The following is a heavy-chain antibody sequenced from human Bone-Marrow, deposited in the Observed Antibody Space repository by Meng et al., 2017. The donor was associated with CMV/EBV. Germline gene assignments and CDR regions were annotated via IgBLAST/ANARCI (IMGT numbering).Heavy chain of an antibody. CDR1: GFTFSSYA. V-gene: IGHV3-74*01. CDR2: INSDGSST. CDR3: ARDLSRADYGDEYYYYYGMDV. J-gene: IGHJ6*02. Sequence: GESLKISCAASGFTFSSYAMSWVRQAPGKGLEWVSRINSDGSSTSYADSVKGRFTISRDNAKNTLYLQMNSLRAEDTAVYYCARDLSRADYGDEYYYYYGMDVWGQGTTVTVSS. D-gene: IGHD4-17*01.